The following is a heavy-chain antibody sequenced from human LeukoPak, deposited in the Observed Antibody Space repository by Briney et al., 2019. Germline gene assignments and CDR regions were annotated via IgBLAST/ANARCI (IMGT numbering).Heavy chain of an antibody. J-gene: IGHJ4*02. CDR1: GLTFGDSF. D-gene: IGHD3-10*01. CDR3: SRRGWGSYSQDY. Sequence: GGSLRLSCEGTGLTFGDSFMTWIRQAPGKGLGWLAYISGSSQTIYYADSVRGRFTVSRDNTRQSLYLQMNSLRVEDTAVYYCSRRGWGSYSQDYWGQGTLVTVSS. CDR2: ISGSSQTI. V-gene: IGHV3-11*04.